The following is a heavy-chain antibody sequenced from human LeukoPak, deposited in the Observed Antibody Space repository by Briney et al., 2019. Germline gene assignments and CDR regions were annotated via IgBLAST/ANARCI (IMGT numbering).Heavy chain of an antibody. CDR3: AKGSRITMVRGDDMDV. V-gene: IGHV3-23*01. J-gene: IGHJ6*03. Sequence: GGSLRLSCAASGFTFSSYAMSWVRQAPGKGLEWVSAISGSGGSTYYADSVKGRFTISRDNSKNTLYLQMNSLRAEDTAVYYCAKGSRITMVRGDDMDVWGKGTTVTVSS. CDR2: ISGSGGST. D-gene: IGHD3-10*01. CDR1: GFTFSSYA.